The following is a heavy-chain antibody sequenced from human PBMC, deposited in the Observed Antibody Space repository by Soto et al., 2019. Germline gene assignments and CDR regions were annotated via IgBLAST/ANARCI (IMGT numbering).Heavy chain of an antibody. V-gene: IGHV4-4*02. CDR3: ARIAVVPSALDP. CDR2: VYHSGSA. D-gene: IGHD2-2*01. CDR1: GVSTSSSHW. Sequence: STTLSLTCDLSGVSTSSSHWWCWLRQPPGKGLEWIGEVYHSGSANYNPSLKSRVSMSVDKSKNQFSLRLTSVTAADTALYFCARIAVVPSALDPWGQGTLVTVSS. J-gene: IGHJ5*02.